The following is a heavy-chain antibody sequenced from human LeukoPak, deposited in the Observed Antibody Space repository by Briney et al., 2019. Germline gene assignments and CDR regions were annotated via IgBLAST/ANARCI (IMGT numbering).Heavy chain of an antibody. D-gene: IGHD3-9*01. V-gene: IGHV1-18*01. CDR1: GYTFTSYG. CDR2: ISAYNGNT. CDR3: ARWAPYDIFFSGYYYMDV. Sequence: ASVKVSCKASGYTFTSYGISWVRQAPGQGLEWMGWISAYNGNTNYAQKLQGRVTMTTDTSTSTAYMELRSLRSDDTAVYYCARWAPYDIFFSGYYYMDVWGKGTTVTISS. J-gene: IGHJ6*03.